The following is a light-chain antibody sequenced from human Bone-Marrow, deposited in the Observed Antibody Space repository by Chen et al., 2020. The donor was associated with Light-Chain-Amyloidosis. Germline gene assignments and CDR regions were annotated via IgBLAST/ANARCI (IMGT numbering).Light chain of an antibody. J-gene: IGKJ2*01. CDR2: WAS. Sequence: DIVMTQSPDSLAVSLGERATINCKSSQSVLYSSNNKNYLAWYQQKPGQPPKLLIYWASTRESGVPDRFSGSGSGTDFTLTISSLQAEDVAVHSCQHYYSTPPTFGQGTKLEI. V-gene: IGKV4-1*01. CDR1: QSVLYSSNNKNY. CDR3: QHYYSTPPT.